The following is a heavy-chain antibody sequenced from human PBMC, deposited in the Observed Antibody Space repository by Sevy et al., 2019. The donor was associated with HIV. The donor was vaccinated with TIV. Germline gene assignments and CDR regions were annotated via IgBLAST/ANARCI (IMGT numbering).Heavy chain of an antibody. J-gene: IGHJ5*02. V-gene: IGHV4-39*02. D-gene: IGHD3-3*01. CDR3: ARLVIFGMLTTNWFDP. Sequence: SETLSLTCTVSGDSISSSNYYWGWIRQPPGKGLEWIGNIYYSGSTYYHPSLKSRVTISEDTSKNHFSLRLSSVTAADTAVYYSARLVIFGMLTTNWFDPWGQGTLVTVSS. CDR1: GDSISSSNYY. CDR2: IYYSGST.